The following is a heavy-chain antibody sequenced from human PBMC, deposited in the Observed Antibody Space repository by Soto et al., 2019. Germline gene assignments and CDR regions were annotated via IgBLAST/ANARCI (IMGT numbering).Heavy chain of an antibody. V-gene: IGHV4-61*01. CDR2: SYYSGYYSGST. CDR1: GDSVTSDSYF. D-gene: IGHD2-21*01. CDR3: ARDYKRENCGPVRCNSLDV. J-gene: IGHJ6*02. Sequence: SETLSLTCTVSGDSVTSDSYFWSWIRQPPGKGLEWIGNSYYSGYYSGSTNHNPSLKSRVTVSVDTYKNQFSLKLRSVTTADTAVYYCARDYKRENCGPVRCNSLDVWGQGTTVTVSS.